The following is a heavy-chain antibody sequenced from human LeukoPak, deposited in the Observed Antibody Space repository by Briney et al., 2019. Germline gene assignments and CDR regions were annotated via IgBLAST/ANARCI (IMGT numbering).Heavy chain of an antibody. J-gene: IGHJ6*03. CDR3: ARFIVATINYYYYYYMDV. CDR1: GYTFTGYY. V-gene: IGHV1-18*04. CDR2: ISAYNGNT. Sequence: ASVKVSCKASGYTFTGYYMHWVRQAPGQGLEWMGWISAYNGNTNYAQKLQGRVTMTTDTSTSTAYMELRSLRSDDTAVYYCARFIVATINYYYYYYMDVWGKGTTVTVSS. D-gene: IGHD5-12*01.